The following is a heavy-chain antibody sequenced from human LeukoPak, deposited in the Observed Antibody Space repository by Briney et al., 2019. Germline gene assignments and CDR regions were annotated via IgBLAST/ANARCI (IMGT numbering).Heavy chain of an antibody. D-gene: IGHD3-9*01. CDR2: ISSSSTYI. V-gene: IGHV3-21*01. CDR3: ARDRTYYDILTGYQRGDY. J-gene: IGHJ4*02. CDR1: GFTFSTYS. Sequence: PGGSLRLSCAASGFTFSTYSMNWVRQAPGKGLEWVSSISSSSTYIYYADSLKGRFTISRDNAKNSLYLQMNSLRAEDTAVYYCARDRTYYDILTGYQRGDYWGQGTLVTVSS.